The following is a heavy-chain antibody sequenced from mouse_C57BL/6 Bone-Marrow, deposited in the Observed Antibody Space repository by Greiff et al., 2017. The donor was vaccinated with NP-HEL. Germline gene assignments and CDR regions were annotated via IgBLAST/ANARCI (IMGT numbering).Heavy chain of an antibody. D-gene: IGHD2-4*01. V-gene: IGHV1-80*01. CDR1: GYAFSSYW. CDR3: ARSLYYDYLYAMDY. CDR2: IYPGDGDT. J-gene: IGHJ4*01. Sequence: VQLQQSGAELVKPGASVKISCKASGYAFSSYWMNWVKQRPGKGLEWIGQIYPGDGDTNYNGKFKGKATLTAYKSSSTAYMQLSSLTSEDSAVYFCARSLYYDYLYAMDYWGQGTSVTVSS.